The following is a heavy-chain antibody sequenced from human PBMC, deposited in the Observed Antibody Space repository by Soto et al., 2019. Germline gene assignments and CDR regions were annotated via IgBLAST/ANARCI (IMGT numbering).Heavy chain of an antibody. CDR2: ISAYNGNT. V-gene: IGHV1-18*01. Sequence: QVQLVQSGAEVKEPGASVKVSCKASGYNFTSYGLNWVRQAPGQGLEWMGWISAYNGNTNYAQKFQGRVTMTTDTSTSTAYMELRSLRSDDTAVYYGARSGSSGYYLDYWGQGTLFTVSA. CDR3: ARSGSSGYYLDY. CDR1: GYNFTSYG. J-gene: IGHJ4*02. D-gene: IGHD3-22*01.